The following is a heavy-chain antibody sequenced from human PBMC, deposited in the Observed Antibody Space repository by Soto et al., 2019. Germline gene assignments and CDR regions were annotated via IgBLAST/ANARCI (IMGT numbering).Heavy chain of an antibody. CDR2: INPSGGST. V-gene: IGHV1-46*01. CDR1: GYTFTSYY. Sequence: ASVKVSCKASGYTFTSYYMHWVRQAPGQGLEWKGIINPSGGSTSYAQKFQGRVTMTRDTSTSTVYMGLSSLRSEDTAVYYCARDRSITMVRGVIPTYGMDVWGQGTTVTVSS. CDR3: ARDRSITMVRGVIPTYGMDV. D-gene: IGHD3-10*01. J-gene: IGHJ6*02.